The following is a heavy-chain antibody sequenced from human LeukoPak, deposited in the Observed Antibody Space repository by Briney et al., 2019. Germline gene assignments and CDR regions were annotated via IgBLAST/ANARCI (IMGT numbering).Heavy chain of an antibody. V-gene: IGHV1-18*01. CDR2: ISAYNGNT. D-gene: IGHD1-26*01. Sequence: ASVKVSCKASGYTFTSYAMNWVRQAPGQGLEWMGWISAYNGNTNYAQKLQGRVTMTTDTSTSTAYMELRSLRSDDTAVYYCARDPRGLRGSYYAYWGQGTLVTVSS. J-gene: IGHJ4*02. CDR3: ARDPRGLRGSYYAY. CDR1: GYTFTSYA.